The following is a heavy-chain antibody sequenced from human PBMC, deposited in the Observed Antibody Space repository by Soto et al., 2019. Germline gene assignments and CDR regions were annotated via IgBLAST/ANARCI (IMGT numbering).Heavy chain of an antibody. J-gene: IGHJ5*01. CDR1: GGSIYNYC. D-gene: IGHD6-13*01. Sequence: PSETLSLTCTVSGGSIYNYCWTWIRQPAGKGLEWIGRIYSSGTTKYNPSLKSRVTMSVDTSKGQLSLSLNSVTAADTALYYCARQGTCSSSWLDCWGHGILVPVSS. CDR2: IYSSGTT. V-gene: IGHV4-4*07. CDR3: ARQGTCSSSWLDC.